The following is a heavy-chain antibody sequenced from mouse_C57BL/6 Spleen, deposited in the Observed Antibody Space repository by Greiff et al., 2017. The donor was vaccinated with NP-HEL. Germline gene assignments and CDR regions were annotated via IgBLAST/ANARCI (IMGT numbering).Heavy chain of an antibody. J-gene: IGHJ1*03. V-gene: IGHV1-69*01. CDR3: ARSVNWDRYFDV. CDR1: GYTFTSYW. CDR2: IDPSDSYT. D-gene: IGHD4-1*01. Sequence: QVQLQQPGAELVMPGASVKLSCKASGYTFTSYWMHWVKQRPGQGLEWIGEIDPSDSYTNYNQKFKGQSTLTVDKSSSTAYMQLSSLTSEDSAVYYCARSVNWDRYFDVWGTGTTVTVSS.